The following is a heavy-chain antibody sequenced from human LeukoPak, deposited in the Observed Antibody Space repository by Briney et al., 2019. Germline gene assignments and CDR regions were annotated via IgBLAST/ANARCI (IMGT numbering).Heavy chain of an antibody. D-gene: IGHD3-10*01. J-gene: IGHJ4*02. CDR2: INHSGST. CDR3: ARGRRFGELFGY. CDR1: GGSFSGYY. V-gene: IGHV4-34*01. Sequence: PSETLPLTCAVYGGSFSGYYWSWIRQPPGKGLEWIGEINHSGSTNYNPSLKSRVTISVDTSKNQFSLKLSSVTAADTAVYYCARGRRFGELFGYWGQGTLVTVSS.